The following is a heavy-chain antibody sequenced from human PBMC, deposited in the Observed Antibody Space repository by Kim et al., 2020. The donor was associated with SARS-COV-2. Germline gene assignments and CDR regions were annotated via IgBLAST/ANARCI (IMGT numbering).Heavy chain of an antibody. CDR2: INPSGGST. Sequence: ASVKVSCKASRYTFTSYYMHWVRQAPGQGLEWMGIINPSGGSTSYAQKFQSRVTMTRDTSTSTVYMELSSLRSEDTAVYYCARDAFQDYFYSGMDVWGQGTTVTVSS. J-gene: IGHJ6*02. CDR3: ARDAFQDYFYSGMDV. V-gene: IGHV1-46*01. CDR1: RYTFTSYY.